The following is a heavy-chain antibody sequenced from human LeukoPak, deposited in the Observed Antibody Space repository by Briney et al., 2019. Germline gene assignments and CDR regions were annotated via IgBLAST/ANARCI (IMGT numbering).Heavy chain of an antibody. CDR3: ARLRPIGDYEGYFFDN. D-gene: IGHD4-17*01. J-gene: IGHJ4*02. Sequence: GASVKVSCKASGGTFSNYAISWVRQAPGQGLEWMGWINPKSGSTKYAQRFQGRVTMTRDTSTSTAYMELSRLISDDTAVYYCARLRPIGDYEGYFFDNWGQGTLVTVSS. CDR1: GGTFSNYA. CDR2: INPKSGST. V-gene: IGHV1-2*02.